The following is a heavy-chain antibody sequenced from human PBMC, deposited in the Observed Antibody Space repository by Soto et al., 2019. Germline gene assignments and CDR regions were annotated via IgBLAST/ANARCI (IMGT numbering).Heavy chain of an antibody. CDR1: GYTFTGYY. J-gene: IGHJ4*02. D-gene: IGHD2-15*01. CDR3: ARVEGDRGCSGGSCYFFDY. Sequence: ASVKVSCKASGYTFTGYYMHWVRQAPGQGLEWMGWINPNSGGTNYAQKFQGWVTMTRDTSISTAYMELSRLRSDDTAVYYCARVEGDRGCSGGSCYFFDYWGQGTLVTVSS. V-gene: IGHV1-2*04. CDR2: INPNSGGT.